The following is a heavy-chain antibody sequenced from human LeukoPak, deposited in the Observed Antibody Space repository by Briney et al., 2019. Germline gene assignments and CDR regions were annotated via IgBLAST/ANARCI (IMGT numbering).Heavy chain of an antibody. Sequence: GGSRRLSCAASGFTFSSYGMSWVRQAPGKGLEWVSAISGSGGSTFYADSLKGRFTISRDNSKNTPYLQMNSLRAEDTAVYYCAKSVYDSGSYHNLPFDSWGQGTLVTVSS. V-gene: IGHV3-23*01. D-gene: IGHD3-10*01. J-gene: IGHJ4*02. CDR3: AKSVYDSGSYHNLPFDS. CDR2: ISGSGGST. CDR1: GFTFSSYG.